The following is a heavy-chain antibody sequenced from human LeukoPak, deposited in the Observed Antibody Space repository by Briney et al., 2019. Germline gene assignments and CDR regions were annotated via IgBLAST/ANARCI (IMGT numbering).Heavy chain of an antibody. Sequence: SETLSLTCSVSGASVTSYYWNWVRQRPGKGLEWIGYVSYNERMDYGPTLKSRVTMSLDTSKNQFSLKLTSVTAADTGVYYCARVRAVGTVTFEYYYYYMDVWGKGTTVTISS. CDR1: GASVTSYY. CDR2: VSYNERM. D-gene: IGHD4-17*01. CDR3: ARVRAVGTVTFEYYYYYMDV. J-gene: IGHJ6*03. V-gene: IGHV4-59*02.